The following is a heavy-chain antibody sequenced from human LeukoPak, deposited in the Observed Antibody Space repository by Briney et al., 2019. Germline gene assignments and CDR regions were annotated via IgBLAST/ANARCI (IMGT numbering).Heavy chain of an antibody. J-gene: IGHJ3*02. CDR2: IFYSGST. D-gene: IGHD3-22*01. Sequence: PSETLSLTCTVSGGSIRSNDYYWGWIRQPPGKGLEWIGSIFYSGSTYYNPSLKSRVTISVDTSKNQFSLKLSSVTAADTAVYYCACLTTADAFDIWGQGTMVTVSS. CDR3: ACLTTADAFDI. V-gene: IGHV4-39*07. CDR1: GGSIRSNDYY.